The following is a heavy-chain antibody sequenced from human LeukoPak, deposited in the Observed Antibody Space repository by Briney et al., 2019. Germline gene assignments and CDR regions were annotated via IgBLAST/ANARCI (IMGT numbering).Heavy chain of an antibody. CDR1: GFTFSTYV. V-gene: IGHV3-64*04. Sequence: GGSLRLSCSVSGFTFSTYVMHWVRQAPGKGLEYVSAISSNGDNTYYADSVKGRFTISRDNSKNTLYLQMNSLRAEDTAVYYCAKVAGATAGWFDPWGQGTLVTVSS. CDR2: ISSNGDNT. J-gene: IGHJ5*02. CDR3: AKVAGATAGWFDP. D-gene: IGHD1-26*01.